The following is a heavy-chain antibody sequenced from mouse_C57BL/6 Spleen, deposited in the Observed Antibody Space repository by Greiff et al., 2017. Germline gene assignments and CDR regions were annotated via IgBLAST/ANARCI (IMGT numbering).Heavy chain of an antibody. V-gene: IGHV1-82*01. Sequence: VKLMESGPELVKPGASVKISCKASGYAFSSSWMNWVKQRPGKGLEWIGRIYPGDGDTNYNGKFKGKATLTADKSSSTAYMQLSSLTSEDSAVYFCARKGYYYGSGYFDYWGQGTTLTVSS. J-gene: IGHJ2*01. D-gene: IGHD1-1*01. CDR2: IYPGDGDT. CDR3: ARKGYYYGSGYFDY. CDR1: GYAFSSSW.